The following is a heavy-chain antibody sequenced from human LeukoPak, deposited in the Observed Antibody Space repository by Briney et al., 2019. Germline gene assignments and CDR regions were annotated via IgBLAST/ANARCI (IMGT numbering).Heavy chain of an antibody. Sequence: MTSETPSLTCTVSGGSISSGSYYWSWIRQPAGKGLEWIGRIYTSGSTNYNPSLKSRVTMSVDTSKNQFSLKLSSVTAADTAVYYCARALLAYCGGDCYGDDAFDIWGQGTMVTVSS. D-gene: IGHD2-21*02. CDR3: ARALLAYCGGDCYGDDAFDI. V-gene: IGHV4-61*02. CDR1: GGSISSGSYY. J-gene: IGHJ3*02. CDR2: IYTSGST.